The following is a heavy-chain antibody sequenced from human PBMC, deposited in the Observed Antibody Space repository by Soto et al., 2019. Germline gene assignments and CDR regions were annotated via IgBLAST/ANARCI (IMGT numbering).Heavy chain of an antibody. CDR2: ISYDGSNK. V-gene: IGHV3-30-3*01. Sequence: GGSLRLSCAASGFTFSSYAMHWVRQAPGKGLEWVAVISYDGSNKYYADSVKGRFTISRDNSKNTLYLQMNSLRAEDTAVYYCARAAAASGALNWFDPWGQGTLVTVSS. CDR1: GFTFSSYA. D-gene: IGHD6-13*01. CDR3: ARAAAASGALNWFDP. J-gene: IGHJ5*02.